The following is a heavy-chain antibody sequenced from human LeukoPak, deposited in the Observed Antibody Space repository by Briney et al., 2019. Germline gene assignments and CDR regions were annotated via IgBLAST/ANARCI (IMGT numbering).Heavy chain of an antibody. J-gene: IGHJ5*02. V-gene: IGHV3-21*04. CDR3: ARDSPGSAWFDP. Sequence: GGSLRLSCAASGFTFSSYSMNWVRQAPGKGLEWVSSISSSSSYIYYADSVKGRFTISRDNAKNSLYLQMNSLRAEDTAVYYCARDSPGSAWFDPWGQGTLVTVSS. D-gene: IGHD3-10*01. CDR2: ISSSSSYI. CDR1: GFTFSSYS.